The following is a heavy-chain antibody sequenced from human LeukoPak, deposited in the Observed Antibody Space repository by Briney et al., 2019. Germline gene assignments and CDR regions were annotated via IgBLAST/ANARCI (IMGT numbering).Heavy chain of an antibody. V-gene: IGHV3-23*01. CDR1: GFTFSSYA. CDR2: IGGSGGST. Sequence: GGSLTLSCAASGFTFSSYAMSWVRQAPGKGLEWVSAIGGSGGSTYYADSVKGRFTVSRDDSKNTLYLEMNSRRAEDTAVYYCAKGRTSDYWGQGTLVTVSS. CDR3: AKGRTSDY. J-gene: IGHJ4*02.